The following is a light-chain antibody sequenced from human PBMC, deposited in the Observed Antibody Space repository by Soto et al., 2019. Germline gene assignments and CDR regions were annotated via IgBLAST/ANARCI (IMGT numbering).Light chain of an antibody. CDR1: QGVSTR. Sequence: IQMPQSPSSLSASVRDRVTIICRASQGVSTRVAWYQQKPGKAPMVLIYDASSSAGGVPSRFTGSGSGTEFTLTINSLQPDDFATYYCQQYSVYWTFGQGTKVDIK. V-gene: IGKV1-5*02. CDR3: QQYSVYWT. J-gene: IGKJ1*01. CDR2: DAS.